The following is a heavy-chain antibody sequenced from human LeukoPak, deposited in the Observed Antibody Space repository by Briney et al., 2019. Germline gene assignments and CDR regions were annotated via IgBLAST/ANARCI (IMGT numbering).Heavy chain of an antibody. CDR2: ISASGAST. Sequence: GGSLRLSCVGSGFTFNSYAMNWVRQTPGKGLQWVSTISASGASTFYADSVKGRFTISRDNSKNTVSLQVNSLRVEDTAIYYCAKTYRDYFDSWGLGTLVTVSS. CDR1: GFTFNSYA. CDR3: AKTYRDYFDS. D-gene: IGHD5-18*01. V-gene: IGHV3-23*01. J-gene: IGHJ4*02.